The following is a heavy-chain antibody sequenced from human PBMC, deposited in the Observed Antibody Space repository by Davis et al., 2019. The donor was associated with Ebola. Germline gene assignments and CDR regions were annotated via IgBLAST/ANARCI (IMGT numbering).Heavy chain of an antibody. V-gene: IGHV1-2*02. Sequence: ASVKVSCKASGYTFTGHYMHWVRQAPGQGLEWMGWINPNSGGTNYAQKFQGRVTMTRDTSISTAYMELSRLRSDDTAVYYCATLGYCSGGSCFDPWGQGTLVTVSS. J-gene: IGHJ5*02. D-gene: IGHD2-15*01. CDR2: INPNSGGT. CDR3: ATLGYCSGGSCFDP. CDR1: GYTFTGHY.